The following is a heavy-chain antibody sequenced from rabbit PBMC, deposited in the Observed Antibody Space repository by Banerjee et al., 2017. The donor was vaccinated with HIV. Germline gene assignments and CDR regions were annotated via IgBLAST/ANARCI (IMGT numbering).Heavy chain of an antibody. Sequence: QEQLEESGGDLVKPGRSLTLTCTASGFSFSDKYVMCWVRQAPGKGLEWIACIYVGSTESTYYASWAKGRFTISKTSSTTVTLQMTSLTAADTATYFCARDLAGVIGWNFGLWGPGTLVTVS. V-gene: IGHV1S45*01. CDR1: GFSFSDKYV. J-gene: IGHJ4*01. D-gene: IGHD4-1*01. CDR2: IYVGSTEST. CDR3: ARDLAGVIGWNFGL.